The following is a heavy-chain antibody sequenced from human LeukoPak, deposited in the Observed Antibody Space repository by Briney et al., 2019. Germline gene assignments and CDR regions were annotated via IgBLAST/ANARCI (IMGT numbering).Heavy chain of an antibody. Sequence: ASVTVSCKASGYTFTSYAMHWVRQPPGQRLEWMGWINAGNGKTKYSQEIQGRVTITRDTSASTAYMELSSLRSEDTAVYYCARDYCSGTSCSVFDYWGQGTLVTVSS. J-gene: IGHJ4*02. CDR1: GYTFTSYA. CDR3: ARDYCSGTSCSVFDY. D-gene: IGHD2-2*01. CDR2: INAGNGKT. V-gene: IGHV1-3*01.